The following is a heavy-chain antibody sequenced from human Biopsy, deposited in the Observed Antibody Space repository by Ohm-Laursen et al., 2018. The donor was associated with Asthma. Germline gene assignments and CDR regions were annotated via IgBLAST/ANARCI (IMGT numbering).Heavy chain of an antibody. J-gene: IGHJ4*02. D-gene: IGHD2-2*01. CDR3: ARKAGSCISRTCYSLDF. CDR1: GGTFNTYV. Sequence: SVKVSCKSLGGTFNTYVIGWVRQAPGQGLEWMGGINSVFGTTTYPQKFQDRVTITEDDPTSTVYMELSSLRSEDTAVYYCARKAGSCISRTCYSLDFWGQGTLATVSS. V-gene: IGHV1-69*13. CDR2: INSVFGTT.